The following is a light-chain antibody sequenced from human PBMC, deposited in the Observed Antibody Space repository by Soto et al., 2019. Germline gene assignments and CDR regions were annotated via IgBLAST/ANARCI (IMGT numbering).Light chain of an antibody. CDR2: DSS. J-gene: IGKJ2*01. V-gene: IGKV3-11*01. CDR3: QQRNVWPRT. CDR1: QSVMTY. Sequence: EIVLTQSPATLSLSPGERATLSCRASQSVMTYLGWYQQKPGQAPRLLIYDSSKRATGIPDRFSGSGSGTAFNLTISSLEPEDFAVYYCQQRNVWPRTFGQGTKLEIK.